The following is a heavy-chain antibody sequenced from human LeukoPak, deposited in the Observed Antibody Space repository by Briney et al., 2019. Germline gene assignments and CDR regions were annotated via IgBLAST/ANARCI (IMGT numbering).Heavy chain of an antibody. CDR3: AKSDHRGDGFNYDY. CDR1: GFTFDGHT. CDR2: ISWDGGVT. V-gene: IGHV3-43*01. D-gene: IGHD5-24*01. Sequence: TGGSLRLSCAASGFTFDGHTMHWVRQAPGKGLEWVSLISWDGGVTKYAGSVKGRFTISRDNTKKSLYLQMNSLRTEDTALYYCAKSDHRGDGFNYDYWGQGTLVTVSS. J-gene: IGHJ4*02.